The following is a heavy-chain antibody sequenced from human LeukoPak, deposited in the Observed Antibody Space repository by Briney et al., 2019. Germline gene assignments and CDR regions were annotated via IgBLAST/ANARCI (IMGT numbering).Heavy chain of an antibody. V-gene: IGHV4-39*07. D-gene: IGHD3-10*01. Sequence: PSETLSLTCTVSGGSIDSSSYYWGWIRQPPGKGLEWIGSIYHSGSTYYNPSLKSRVTISVDTSKNQFSLKLSSVTAADTAVYYCAREGAPMAFDYWGQGTLVTVSS. CDR3: AREGAPMAFDY. J-gene: IGHJ4*02. CDR1: GGSIDSSSYY. CDR2: IYHSGST.